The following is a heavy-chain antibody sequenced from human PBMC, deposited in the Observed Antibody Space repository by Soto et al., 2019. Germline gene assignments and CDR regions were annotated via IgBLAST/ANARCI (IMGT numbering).Heavy chain of an antibody. CDR1: GFTFSNYW. J-gene: IGHJ4*01. D-gene: IGHD1-26*01. CDR3: TITHSFVY. CDR2: IRQDGIEK. Sequence: EVQVVESGGGLVQPGGSLKLSCVASGFTFSNYWMSWVRQAPGKGLEWVANIRQDGIEKNFVDSVKGRFTISRDNAKNSVHLQMTGLRAEDSAVNYSTITHSFVYCGHGKLVTVSS. V-gene: IGHV3-7*01.